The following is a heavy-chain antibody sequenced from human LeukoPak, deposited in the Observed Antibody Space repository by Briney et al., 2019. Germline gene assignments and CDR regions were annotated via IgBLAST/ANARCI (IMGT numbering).Heavy chain of an antibody. D-gene: IGHD3-10*01. V-gene: IGHV3-74*01. J-gene: IGHJ1*01. CDR2: ISSAESDK. Sequence: GRSLRHSCAVSGLNFADFWMHWVRHAPERGLVWVSRISSAESDKRYAGSVTGTITTSRDNAKNTLYLQMNSLRAEDTAGYDCARVSGLGMNEYYQHWGPGTLVTVAS. CDR1: GLNFADFW. CDR3: ARVSGLGMNEYYQH.